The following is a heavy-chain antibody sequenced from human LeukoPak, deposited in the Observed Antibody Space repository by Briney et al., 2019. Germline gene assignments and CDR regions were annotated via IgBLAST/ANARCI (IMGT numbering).Heavy chain of an antibody. CDR3: VKDWDNDYGDYVGASA. Sequence: GGSLRLSCSASGFTFSSYAMHWVRQAPGKGLEYVSAISSNGGSKYYADSVKGRFTISRDNSKNTLYLQMSSLRAEDTAVYYCVKDWDNDYGDYVGASAWGQGTLVTVSS. V-gene: IGHV3-64D*06. J-gene: IGHJ5*02. CDR1: GFTFSSYA. D-gene: IGHD4-17*01. CDR2: ISSNGGSK.